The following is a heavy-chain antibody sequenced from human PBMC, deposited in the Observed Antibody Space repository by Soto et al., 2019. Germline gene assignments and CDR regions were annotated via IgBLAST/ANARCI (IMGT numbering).Heavy chain of an antibody. CDR3: AKMLGGDLNHYYYYGMDV. J-gene: IGHJ6*02. CDR1: GFTFSSYA. CDR2: ISGSGGST. Sequence: PGGSLSLSCAASGFTFSSYAMSWVRQAPGKGLEWVSAISGSGGSTYYADSVKGRFTISRDNSKNTLYLQMNSLRVEDTAVYYCAKMLGGDLNHYYYYGMDVWGQGTTVTVSS. V-gene: IGHV3-23*01. D-gene: IGHD2-21*02.